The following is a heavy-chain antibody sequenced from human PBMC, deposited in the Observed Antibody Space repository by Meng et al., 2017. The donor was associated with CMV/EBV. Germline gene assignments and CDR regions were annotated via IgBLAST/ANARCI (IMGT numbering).Heavy chain of an antibody. V-gene: IGHV4-30-4*01. CDR1: GGSPSIGHYY. J-gene: IGHJ4*02. CDR2: IYYSGST. Sequence: GHYLVKPYTTLPLHFSLPGGSPSIGHYYFTRIRHPPLKRLNLIGYIYYSGSTYYNPSLKSRVTISADTSKNQFSLKLSSVTAADTAVYYCARDNRRGGVDYWGQGTLVTVSS. CDR3: ARDNRRGGVDY. D-gene: IGHD3-3*01.